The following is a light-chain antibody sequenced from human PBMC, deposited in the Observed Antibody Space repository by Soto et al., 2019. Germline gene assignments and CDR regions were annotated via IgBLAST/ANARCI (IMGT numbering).Light chain of an antibody. CDR2: GNN. Sequence: QSVLTQPPSVSGAPGQTVTISCTGSSSNIGAGYDVHWYQQVPGTAPKLLIYGNNNRPSGVPDRFSVSNSGTSASLAITGLQAEDEADDYCQSSDSNLSAAVFGGGTKVTVL. CDR1: SSNIGAGYD. CDR3: QSSDSNLSAAV. V-gene: IGLV1-40*01. J-gene: IGLJ2*01.